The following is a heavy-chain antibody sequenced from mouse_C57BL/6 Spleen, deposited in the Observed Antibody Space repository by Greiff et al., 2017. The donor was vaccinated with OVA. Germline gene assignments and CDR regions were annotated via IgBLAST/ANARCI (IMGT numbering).Heavy chain of an antibody. Sequence: QVQLQQPGAELVRPGSSVKLSCKASGYTFTSYWMHWVKQRPIQGLEWIGNIDPSDSETHYNQKFKDKATLTVDKSSSTAYMQLSSLTSEDSAVYYCARDDYDGLKFPYWGQGTLVTVSA. V-gene: IGHV1-52*01. CDR2: IDPSDSET. CDR3: ARDDYDGLKFPY. J-gene: IGHJ3*01. CDR1: GYTFTSYW. D-gene: IGHD2-4*01.